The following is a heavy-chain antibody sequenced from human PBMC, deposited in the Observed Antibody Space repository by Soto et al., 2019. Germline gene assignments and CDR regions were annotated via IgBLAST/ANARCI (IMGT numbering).Heavy chain of an antibody. J-gene: IGHJ4*02. D-gene: IGHD3-22*01. V-gene: IGHV4-34*01. Sequence: SETLSLTCAVYGGSFSGYYWSWIRQPPGKGLEWIGEINHSGSTNYNPSLKSRVTISVDTSKNQFSLKLSSVTAADTAVYYCARGHDSSGPFFDYWGQGTLVTVSS. CDR1: GGSFSGYY. CDR3: ARGHDSSGPFFDY. CDR2: INHSGST.